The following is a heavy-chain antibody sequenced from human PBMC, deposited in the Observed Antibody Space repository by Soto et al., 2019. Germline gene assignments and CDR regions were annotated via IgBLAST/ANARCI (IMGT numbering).Heavy chain of an antibody. CDR2: IKSKNDGGTT. Sequence: VGSLRLSCAASGFTFTTAWMNLVRQAPGKGLEWVGRIKSKNDGGTTDYAAPVKGRFTISRDDSKNTVYLQMNSLRTEDTALYYCAADLPGHGGGYEFDYWGQGTPVTVSS. D-gene: IGHD2-15*01. J-gene: IGHJ4*01. CDR1: GFTFTTAW. CDR3: AADLPGHGGGYEFDY. V-gene: IGHV3-15*07.